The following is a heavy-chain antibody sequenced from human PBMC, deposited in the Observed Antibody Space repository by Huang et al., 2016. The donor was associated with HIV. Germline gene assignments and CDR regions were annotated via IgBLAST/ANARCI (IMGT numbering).Heavy chain of an antibody. J-gene: IGHJ4*02. CDR3: TTRGYNSGWYDY. V-gene: IGHV3-15*01. D-gene: IGHD6-19*01. CDR2: IKSKTDGGTT. Sequence: EVQLVESGGGLVKPGGSLRLSCAASGFTFNSAWMDWVRQAPGKGLEGVGRIKSKTDGGTTDYAASVKGRFTISRDDSKNTLHLQINSLKTEDTAVYYCTTRGYNSGWYDYWGQGTLVTVSS. CDR1: GFTFNSAW.